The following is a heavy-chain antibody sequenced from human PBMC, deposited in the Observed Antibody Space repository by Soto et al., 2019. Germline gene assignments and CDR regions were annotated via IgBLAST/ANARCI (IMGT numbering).Heavy chain of an antibody. CDR2: IYHSGST. V-gene: IGHV4-4*02. D-gene: IGHD6-19*01. J-gene: IGHJ5*02. CDR3: AREAVAGRERWFDP. Sequence: PSETLSLTCAVSSGSISSSNWWSWVRQPPGKGLEWIGEIYHSGSTNYNPSLKSRVTISVDKSKNQFSLKLSSVTAADTAVYYCAREAVAGRERWFDPWGQGTLVTVSS. CDR1: SGSISSSNW.